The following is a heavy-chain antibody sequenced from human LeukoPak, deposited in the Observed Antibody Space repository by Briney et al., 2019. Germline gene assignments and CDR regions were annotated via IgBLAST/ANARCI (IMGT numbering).Heavy chain of an antibody. CDR1: AYTFTGYY. D-gene: IGHD6-13*01. CDR2: INPNSGGT. CDR3: ARGQGWAAAQATDY. V-gene: IGHV1-2*02. J-gene: IGHJ4*02. Sequence: ASVKVSCNASAYTFTGYYMHWVRQAPGQGLEWMGWINPNSGGTNYAQKFQGRVTTTRDTSISKAYMELSRLRSDDTAVYYCARGQGWAAAQATDYWGQGTLVTVSS.